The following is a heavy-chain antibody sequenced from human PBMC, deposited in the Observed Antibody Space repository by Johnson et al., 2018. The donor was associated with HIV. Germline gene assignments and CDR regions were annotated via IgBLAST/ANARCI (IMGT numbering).Heavy chain of an antibody. CDR3: AREGNYYDSSSHAFDI. V-gene: IGHV3-23*04. D-gene: IGHD3-22*01. CDR1: GFTFSSYA. Sequence: VQLVESGGGLVQPGGSLRLSCAASGFTFSSYAMSWVRQAPGKGLEWVSGISGSGGSTYYADSVKGRFTISRDNSKNTLYLQMNSLRAEDTAVYYCAREGNYYDSSSHAFDIWGQGTMVTVSS. J-gene: IGHJ3*02. CDR2: ISGSGGST.